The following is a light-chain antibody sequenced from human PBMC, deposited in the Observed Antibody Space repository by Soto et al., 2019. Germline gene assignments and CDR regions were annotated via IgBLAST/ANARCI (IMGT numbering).Light chain of an antibody. CDR3: QQRSIRYP. CDR1: QSVSSY. J-gene: IGKJ2*01. CDR2: DAS. Sequence: EIVLTQSPATLSLSPGERATLSCRASQSVSSYLAWYQQKPGQAPRLLIYDASNRATGIPARFSGSGSGTDFTLPISSLEPEDFAVYCGQQRSIRYPFGQGTKLEIK. V-gene: IGKV3-11*01.